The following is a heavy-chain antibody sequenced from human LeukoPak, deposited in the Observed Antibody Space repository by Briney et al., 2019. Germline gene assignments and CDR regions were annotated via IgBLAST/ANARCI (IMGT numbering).Heavy chain of an antibody. Sequence: SETLSLTCTVSGGSISSYYWSWIRQPPGKGLEWIGYIYYSGSTNDNPSLKSRVTISVDTSKNQFSLKLRSVTAADTAVYYCARSPPTMTLYYFDYWGQGTLVTVSS. J-gene: IGHJ4*02. CDR1: GGSISSYY. CDR2: IYYSGST. V-gene: IGHV4-59*01. D-gene: IGHD3-22*01. CDR3: ARSPPTMTLYYFDY.